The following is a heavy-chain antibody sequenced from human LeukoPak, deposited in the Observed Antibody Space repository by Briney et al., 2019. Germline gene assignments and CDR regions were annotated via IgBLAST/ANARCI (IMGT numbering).Heavy chain of an antibody. V-gene: IGHV3-48*03. Sequence: GGSLRLSCAASGFTFSSHEMNWVRQAPGKGLEWVSYISSSGSTIYYADSVKGRFTISRDNAKNSLYLQMNSLRAEDTAVYYCAREIIAAAGPNFDYWGQGTLVTVSS. D-gene: IGHD6-13*01. J-gene: IGHJ4*02. CDR3: AREIIAAAGPNFDY. CDR2: ISSSGSTI. CDR1: GFTFSSHE.